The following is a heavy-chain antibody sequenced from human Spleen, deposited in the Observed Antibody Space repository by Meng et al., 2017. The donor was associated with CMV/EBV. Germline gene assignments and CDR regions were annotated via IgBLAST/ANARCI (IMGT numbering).Heavy chain of an antibody. J-gene: IGHJ4*02. CDR1: GYSFTNYW. Sequence: GGSLRLSCKASGYSFTNYWIGWVRQMPGKGLERMGIIYPGDSDIRYSPSLQGQVTISVDKSITTAYLQWSSLKASDSAMYYCARRGSSASHTDYWGQGTLVTVS. V-gene: IGHV5-51*01. D-gene: IGHD6-6*01. CDR2: IYPGDSDI. CDR3: ARRGSSASHTDY.